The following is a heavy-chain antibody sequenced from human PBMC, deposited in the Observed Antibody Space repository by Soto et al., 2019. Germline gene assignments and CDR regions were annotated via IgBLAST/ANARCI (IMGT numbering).Heavy chain of an antibody. V-gene: IGHV3-21*01. CDR3: ARDPPGSGKYLYYGMDV. CDR1: GFTFSSYS. Sequence: GGSLRLSCAASGFTFSSYSMNWVRQAPGKGLEWVSSISSSSSYIYYADSVKGRFTISRDNAKNTLYLQMNSLRAEDTAVYYCARDPPGSGKYLYYGMDVWGQGTTVTVSS. J-gene: IGHJ6*02. D-gene: IGHD3-10*01. CDR2: ISSSSSYI.